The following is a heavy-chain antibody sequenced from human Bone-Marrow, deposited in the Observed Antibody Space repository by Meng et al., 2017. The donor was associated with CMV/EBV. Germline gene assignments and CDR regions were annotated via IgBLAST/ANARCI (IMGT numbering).Heavy chain of an antibody. CDR3: ARALCSSCPLVDY. J-gene: IGHJ4*02. CDR2: INHSGST. CDR1: GGSFSGYY. Sequence: GSLRLSCAVYGGSFSGYYWSWIRQPPGKGLEWIGEINHSGSTNYNPSLKSRVTISVDTSKNQFSLKLSSVTAADTAVYYCARALCSSCPLVDYWGQGTVVTVSS. D-gene: IGHD6-13*01. V-gene: IGHV4-34*01.